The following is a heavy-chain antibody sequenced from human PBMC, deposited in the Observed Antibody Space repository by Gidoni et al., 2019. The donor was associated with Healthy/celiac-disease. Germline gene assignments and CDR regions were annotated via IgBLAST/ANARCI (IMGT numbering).Heavy chain of an antibody. CDR1: GFTFSSYG. V-gene: IGHV3-33*01. CDR3: ARSIAAAGPEWFDP. Sequence: QVQLVESGGGVVQPGRSLRLSCAASGFTFSSYGMHWVRQAPGKGLEWVAVIWYDGSNKYYADSVKGRFTISRDNSKNTLYLQMNSLRAEDTAVYYCARSIAAAGPEWFDPWGQGTLVTVSS. J-gene: IGHJ5*02. D-gene: IGHD6-13*01. CDR2: IWYDGSNK.